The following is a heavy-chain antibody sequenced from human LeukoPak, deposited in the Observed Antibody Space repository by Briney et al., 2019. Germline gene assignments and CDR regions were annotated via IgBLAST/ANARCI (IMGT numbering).Heavy chain of an antibody. Sequence: SGGSLRLSCAASGFTFSTYAMHWVRQAPGKRLECVSGISSNGGDTYYANSVKGRFTISRDNSKNTLYLQMGSLRAEDMAVYYCARSAGRDAYNFDYWGQGTLVTVSS. V-gene: IGHV3-64*01. D-gene: IGHD5-24*01. CDR3: ARSAGRDAYNFDY. J-gene: IGHJ4*02. CDR1: GFTFSTYA. CDR2: ISSNGGDT.